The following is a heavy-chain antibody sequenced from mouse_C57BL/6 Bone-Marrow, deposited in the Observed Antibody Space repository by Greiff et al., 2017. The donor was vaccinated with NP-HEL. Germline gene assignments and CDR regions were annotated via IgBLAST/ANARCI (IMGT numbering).Heavy chain of an antibody. CDR3: ARWGTAVPLG. Sequence: VQLQQSGAELVRPGTSVKMSCKASGYTFTNYWIGWAKQRPGHGLEWIGDIYPGGGYTNYNEKLKGKVTLTADKSSSTAYMQLDSLTSEVSAIYYCARWGTAVPLGGGQGTTLTVSS. CDR1: GYTFTNYW. V-gene: IGHV1-63*01. CDR2: IYPGGGYT. J-gene: IGHJ2*01. D-gene: IGHD1-1*01.